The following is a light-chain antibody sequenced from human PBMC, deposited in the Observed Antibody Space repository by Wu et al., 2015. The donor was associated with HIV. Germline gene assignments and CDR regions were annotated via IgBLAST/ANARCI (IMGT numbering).Light chain of an antibody. CDR2: AAS. J-gene: IGKJ2*01. CDR3: QQYNDWPPYT. CDR1: QTISTN. V-gene: IGKV3-15*01. Sequence: EIVMTQSPGTLSLSPGERATLSCRASQTISTNLAWYQREPGQAPRLLIYAASTRATGIPARFTGSGSGTEFTLTINSMQSEDFALYFCQQYNDWPPYTFGQGTKLEIK.